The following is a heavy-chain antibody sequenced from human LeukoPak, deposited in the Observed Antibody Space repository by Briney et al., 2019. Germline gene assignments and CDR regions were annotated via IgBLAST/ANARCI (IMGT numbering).Heavy chain of an antibody. Sequence: PGGSLRLSCAASGFTFSNSWMTWVRQAPGKGLEWVATINEDESQRYSVGSVQGRFSISRDNAKNSLYLQMDSLRAEDTAVYYCATSSRFWSLADFWGQGTRVTVSS. V-gene: IGHV3-7*01. CDR1: GFTFSNSW. J-gene: IGHJ4*02. CDR2: INEDESQR. D-gene: IGHD3-3*01. CDR3: ATSSRFWSLADF.